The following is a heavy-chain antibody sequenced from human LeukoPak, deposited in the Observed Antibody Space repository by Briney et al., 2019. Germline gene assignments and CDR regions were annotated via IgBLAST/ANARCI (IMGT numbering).Heavy chain of an antibody. D-gene: IGHD3-10*01. Sequence: PGGSLRLSCAASGFTFSSYAMSWVRQAPGKGLEWVSAISGSGGSTYYADFVKGRFTISRDNSKNTLYLQMNSLRAEDTAVYYCAKDPRITMVRGVTPFDPWGQGTLVTVSS. J-gene: IGHJ5*02. CDR1: GFTFSSYA. CDR3: AKDPRITMVRGVTPFDP. V-gene: IGHV3-23*01. CDR2: ISGSGGST.